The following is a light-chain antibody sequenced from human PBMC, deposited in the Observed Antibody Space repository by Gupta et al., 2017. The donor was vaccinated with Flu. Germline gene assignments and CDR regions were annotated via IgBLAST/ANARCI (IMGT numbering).Light chain of an antibody. CDR1: KLGNKY. CDR2: HDI. Sequence: SYELTQPPSVSVSPGQTASITCSADKLGNKYICWYQQKPGQSPVLVIYHDIKRPSGIPERFSGSNSGNTATLTISGTQTMDEADYYCQAWDSSTGVFGGGTKLTVL. V-gene: IGLV3-1*01. CDR3: QAWDSSTGV. J-gene: IGLJ2*01.